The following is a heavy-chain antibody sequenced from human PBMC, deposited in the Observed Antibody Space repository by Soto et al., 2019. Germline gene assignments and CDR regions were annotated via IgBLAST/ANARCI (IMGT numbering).Heavy chain of an antibody. J-gene: IGHJ5*02. V-gene: IGHV1-18*01. D-gene: IGHD3-16*01. Sequence: QVQLVQSGAEVKKPGASVKVSCKASGYTFTSYGVTWVRQAPGQGLEWMGWISAYNGNTNYPQKFQGRVTMTTDTSTSTAYMELRSLRSDDTAVYYWARGRRVMTFGGDTLGWFDPWGQGTQVTVSS. CDR2: ISAYNGNT. CDR1: GYTFTSYG. CDR3: ARGRRVMTFGGDTLGWFDP.